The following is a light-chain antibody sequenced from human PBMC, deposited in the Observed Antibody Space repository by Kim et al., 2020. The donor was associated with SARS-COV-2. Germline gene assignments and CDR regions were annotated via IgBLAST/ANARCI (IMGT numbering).Light chain of an antibody. CDR3: QVWDINTDQGV. V-gene: IGLV3-21*04. CDR1: AIGSES. CDR2: YDR. J-gene: IGLJ3*02. Sequence: SYELTQPPSVSVAPGKTAKITWGGDAIGSESVHWYQQKPGQAPVVIMYYDRDRPSGIPERFSGSNSGNTATLTISRVEAGDEADYFRQVWDINTDQGVFGGGTQLTVL.